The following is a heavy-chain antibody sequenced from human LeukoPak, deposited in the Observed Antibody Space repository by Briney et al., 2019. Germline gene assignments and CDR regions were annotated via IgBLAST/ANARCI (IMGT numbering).Heavy chain of an antibody. CDR2: SYYSGRT. D-gene: IGHD3-22*01. CDR1: GDSVSSSDSY. V-gene: IGHV4-39*01. CDR3: ARRRYYDGSGYLE. Sequence: PSETLTLTCSASGDSVSSSDSYWDRMRQPPGKGLEWIGTSYYSGRTYYSPSLKSPVTMSVDPSNNQFSLNLRSVTAADTALYYCARRRYYDGSGYLEWGQGTLLSVSS. J-gene: IGHJ1*01.